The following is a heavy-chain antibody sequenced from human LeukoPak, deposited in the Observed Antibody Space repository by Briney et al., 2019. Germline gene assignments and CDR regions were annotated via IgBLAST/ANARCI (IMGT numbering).Heavy chain of an antibody. J-gene: IGHJ4*02. D-gene: IGHD3-10*01. CDR1: GFTFSSYA. CDR3: ARVRGSGRRYYFDY. CDR2: ISGSGGST. Sequence: GGSLRLSCAASGFTFSSYAMSWVRQAPGKGLEWVSAISGSGGSTYYADSVKGRFTISRDNSKNTLYLQMNSLRAEDTAVYYCARVRGSGRRYYFDYWGQGTLVTVSS. V-gene: IGHV3-23*01.